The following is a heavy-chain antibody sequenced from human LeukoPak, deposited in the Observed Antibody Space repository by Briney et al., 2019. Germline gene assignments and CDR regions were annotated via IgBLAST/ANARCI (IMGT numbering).Heavy chain of an antibody. CDR1: GFTFSSYG. CDR2: IRYDGSNK. V-gene: IGHV3-30*02. CDR3: AKDQGYYYGSGSYYSPHDY. J-gene: IGHJ4*02. Sequence: GGSLRLSCAASGFTFSSYGMHWVRQAPGKGLEWVAFIRYDGSNKYYADSVKGRFTISRDNSKNTLYLQMNSLRAEDTAVYYCAKDQGYYYGSGSYYSPHDYWGQGTLVTVSS. D-gene: IGHD3-10*01.